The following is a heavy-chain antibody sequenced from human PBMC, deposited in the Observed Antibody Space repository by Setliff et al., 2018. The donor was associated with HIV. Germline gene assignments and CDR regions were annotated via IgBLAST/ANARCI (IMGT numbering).Heavy chain of an antibody. Sequence: PSETLSLTCTVSGGSISSSSYYWGWIRQPPGKGLEWIGSIYYSGSTYYNPSLKSRVTISVDTSKNQFSLKLSSVTAADTAVYYCARVKHSGSWYDYPYYFDYWGQGTLVTVPS. V-gene: IGHV4-39*07. J-gene: IGHJ4*02. CDR1: GGSISSSSYY. CDR3: ARVKHSGSWYDYPYYFDY. CDR2: IYYSGST. D-gene: IGHD6-13*01.